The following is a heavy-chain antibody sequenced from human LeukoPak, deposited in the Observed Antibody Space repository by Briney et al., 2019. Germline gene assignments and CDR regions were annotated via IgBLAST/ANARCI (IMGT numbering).Heavy chain of an antibody. V-gene: IGHV4-4*02. D-gene: IGHD4-17*01. Sequence: SGTLSLTCAVSGASISSSNWRNWVRQPPGKGLEWIGEIYQSGSTNYNPSLKSRVTISVDKSKNYFSLELRSVTAADTAVYYCARELGHGDPRTSYFDYWGQGTLVTVSS. CDR3: ARELGHGDPRTSYFDY. CDR1: GASISSSNW. CDR2: IYQSGST. J-gene: IGHJ4*02.